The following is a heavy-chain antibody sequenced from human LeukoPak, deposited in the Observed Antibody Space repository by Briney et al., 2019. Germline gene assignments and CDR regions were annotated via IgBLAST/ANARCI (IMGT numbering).Heavy chain of an antibody. CDR1: GGSFSGYY. CDR3: ARVGSLPPSGYSSGFGTFDI. CDR2: INHSGST. V-gene: IGHV4-34*01. Sequence: SETLSLTCAVYGGSFSGYYWSWIRQPPGKGLEWIGEINHSGSTNYNPSLKSRVTISVDTSKKQFSLNLSSVTAADTAVYYCARVGSLPPSGYSSGFGTFDIWGQGTMVTVSS. J-gene: IGHJ3*02. D-gene: IGHD6-19*01.